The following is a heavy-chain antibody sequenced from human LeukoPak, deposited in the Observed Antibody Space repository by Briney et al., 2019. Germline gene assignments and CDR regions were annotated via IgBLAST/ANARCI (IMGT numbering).Heavy chain of an antibody. CDR3: ARAITDYGDYPEWYFDL. CDR1: GGSISSGGYS. J-gene: IGHJ2*01. D-gene: IGHD4-17*01. CDR2: IYYSGST. V-gene: IGHV4-31*03. Sequence: SQTLSLTCTVSGGSISSGGYSWSWIRQHPGKGLEWIGYIYYSGSTNYNPSLKSRVTISVDTSKNQFSLKLSSVTAADTAVYYCARAITDYGDYPEWYFDLWGRGTLVTVSS.